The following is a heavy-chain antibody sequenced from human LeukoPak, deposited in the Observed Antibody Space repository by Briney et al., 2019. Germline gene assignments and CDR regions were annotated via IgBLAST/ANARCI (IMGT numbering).Heavy chain of an antibody. CDR3: ARVQPHYYDSSGYPPDY. CDR2: ISSSGSTI. CDR1: GFTFSDYY. Sequence: KPGGSLRLSCAASGFTFSDYYMSWIRQSPGKGLVWVSYISSSGSTIYYADSVKGRFTISRDNAKNSLYLQMNSLRAEDTAVYYCARVQPHYYDSSGYPPDYWGQGTLVTVSS. V-gene: IGHV3-11*01. J-gene: IGHJ4*02. D-gene: IGHD3-22*01.